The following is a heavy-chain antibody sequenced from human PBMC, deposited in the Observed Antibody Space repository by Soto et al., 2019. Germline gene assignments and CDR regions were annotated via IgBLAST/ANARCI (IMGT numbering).Heavy chain of an antibody. J-gene: IGHJ4*02. D-gene: IGHD6-19*01. CDR1: GDSVSCNSSA. V-gene: IGHV6-1*01. CDR2: TYYRSKWYN. Sequence: SQTISLSCAISGDSVSCNSSAWNCIRRSPSRGLEWLGRTYYRSKWYNEYAVSVKSRIAINPDTSKNQFSLQLNSVTPEDTAVYYCARTSGHFDSWGQGTLVTLSS. CDR3: ARTSGHFDS.